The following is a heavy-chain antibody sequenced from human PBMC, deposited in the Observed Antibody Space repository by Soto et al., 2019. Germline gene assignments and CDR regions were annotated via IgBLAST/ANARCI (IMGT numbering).Heavy chain of an antibody. Sequence: SVKFFCKASGGTFSSYAISWVRQALGQELEWMGGIIPIFGTANYAQKFQGRVTITADESTSTAYMELSSLRSEDTAVYYCAREVHSSSWNWFDPWGQGTLVTVSS. CDR1: GGTFSSYA. D-gene: IGHD6-6*01. J-gene: IGHJ5*02. CDR3: AREVHSSSWNWFDP. V-gene: IGHV1-69*01. CDR2: IIPIFGTA.